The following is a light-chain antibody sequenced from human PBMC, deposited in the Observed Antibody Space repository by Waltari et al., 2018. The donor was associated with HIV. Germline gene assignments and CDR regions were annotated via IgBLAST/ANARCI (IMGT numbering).Light chain of an antibody. J-gene: IGKJ2*01. V-gene: IGKV1-39*01. CDR2: ATS. CDR3: QQSYSTPYT. CDR1: QTITPN. Sequence: DIQMTQSPSSLSASVGDTVTISCRASQTITPNLNWYQQKPGKAPKLLVFATSNLQSGVPTRFSGSGSGTDFALSISSLQPEDFATYYCQQSYSTPYTFGQGTKLEIK.